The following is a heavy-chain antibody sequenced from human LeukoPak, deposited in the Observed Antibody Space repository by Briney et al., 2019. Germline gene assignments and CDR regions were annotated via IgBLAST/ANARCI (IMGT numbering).Heavy chain of an antibody. J-gene: IGHJ4*02. CDR3: ARPIVGADDEPDY. CDR2: INPNSGGT. D-gene: IGHD1-26*01. Sequence: GASVKVSCKASGYTFTGYYMNWVRQAPGQGLEWMGWINPNSGGTNYAQKFQGRVTMTRDTSISTAYMELSRLRSDDTAVYYCARPIVGADDEPDYWGQGTLVTVSS. V-gene: IGHV1-2*02. CDR1: GYTFTGYY.